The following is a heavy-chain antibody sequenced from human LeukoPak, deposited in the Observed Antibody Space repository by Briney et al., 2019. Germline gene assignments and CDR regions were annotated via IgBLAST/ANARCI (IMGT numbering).Heavy chain of an antibody. CDR1: GFTFSSYE. CDR3: ARFWYGRSGYAYYGMDV. Sequence: GGSLRLSCAASGFTFSSYEMNWVRQAPGKGLEWVSYISSSGSTIYYADSVKGRFTISRDNAKNSLYLQMNSLRAEDTAVYCCARFWYGRSGYAYYGMDVWGQGTTVTVSS. D-gene: IGHD3-22*01. CDR2: ISSSGSTI. V-gene: IGHV3-48*03. J-gene: IGHJ6*02.